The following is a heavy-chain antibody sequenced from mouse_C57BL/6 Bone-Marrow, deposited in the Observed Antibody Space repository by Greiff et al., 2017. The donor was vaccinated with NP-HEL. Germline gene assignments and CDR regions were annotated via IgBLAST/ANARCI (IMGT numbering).Heavy chain of an antibody. Sequence: EVQLQQSVAELVRPGASVKLSCTASGFNIKNAYMHLVKPRPEPGLEWIGRVDPANANIKYAPKFQGKATISADTSSNTAYLQLSSLTSEDTAIYYYPKINYGTFYLYYDDNWGPSTTIT. CDR1: GFNIKNAY. CDR2: VDPANANI. V-gene: IGHV14-3*01. CDR3: PKINYGTFYLYYDDN. J-gene: IGHJ2*01. D-gene: IGHD1-2*01.